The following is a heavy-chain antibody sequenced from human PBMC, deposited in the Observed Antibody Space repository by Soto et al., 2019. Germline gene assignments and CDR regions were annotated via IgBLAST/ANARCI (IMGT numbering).Heavy chain of an antibody. J-gene: IGHJ3*02. CDR2: IYYSGST. V-gene: IGHV4-30-4*01. CDR1: GGSISSGDYY. Sequence: SETLSLTCTVSGGSISSGDYYWSWIRQPPGKGLEWIGYIYYSGSTYYNPSLKSRVTISVDTSKNQFSLKLSSVTAADTAVYYCARAVILWFGVTRHDAFDIWGQGTMVTVSS. D-gene: IGHD3-10*01. CDR3: ARAVILWFGVTRHDAFDI.